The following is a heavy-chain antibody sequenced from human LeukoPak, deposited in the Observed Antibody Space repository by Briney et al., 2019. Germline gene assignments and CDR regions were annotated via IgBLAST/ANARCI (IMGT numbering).Heavy chain of an antibody. CDR2: IKPDASEK. CDR1: GFTFRSSW. Sequence: GGSLRLSCAASGFTFRSSWMSWVRQAPGKGPEWVANIKPDASEKYYVDSVKGRFTISRDNAKNTLFLQMNTLRAEDTAVYYCAKDSSGYYWGQGTLVTVSS. J-gene: IGHJ4*02. CDR3: AKDSSGYY. D-gene: IGHD6-19*01. V-gene: IGHV3-7*04.